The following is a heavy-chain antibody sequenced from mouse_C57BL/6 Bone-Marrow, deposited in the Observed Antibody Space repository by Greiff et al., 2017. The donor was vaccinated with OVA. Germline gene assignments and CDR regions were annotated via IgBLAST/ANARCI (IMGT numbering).Heavy chain of an antibody. Sequence: EVQLQQSGPELVKPGASVKISCKASGYTFTDYYMNWVKQSHGKSLEWIGDINPNNGGTSYNQKFKGKATLTVDTSSSTAYMELRSLTSEDSAVYYCARGEGYDFDYWGQGTTLTVSS. J-gene: IGHJ2*01. CDR3: ARGEGYDFDY. V-gene: IGHV1-26*01. CDR2: INPNNGGT. CDR1: GYTFTDYY.